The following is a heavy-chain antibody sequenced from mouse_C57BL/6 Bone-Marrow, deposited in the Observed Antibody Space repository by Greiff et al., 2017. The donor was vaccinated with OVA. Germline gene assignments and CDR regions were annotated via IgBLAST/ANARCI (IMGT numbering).Heavy chain of an antibody. CDR1: GYTFPSYW. Sequence: QVQLKQPGAELVMPGASVKLSCKASGYTFPSYWMHWVKQRPGQGLEWIGELDPSDSYTNYNQKFKGKSTLTVDKSSSTAYMQLSSLTSEDSAVYYCARLITTGVADYWGQGTTPTVSS. CDR3: ARLITTGVADY. CDR2: LDPSDSYT. V-gene: IGHV1-69*01. D-gene: IGHD1-1*01. J-gene: IGHJ2*01.